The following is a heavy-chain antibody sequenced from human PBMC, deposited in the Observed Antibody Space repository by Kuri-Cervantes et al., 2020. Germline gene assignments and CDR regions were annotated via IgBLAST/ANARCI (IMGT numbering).Heavy chain of an antibody. Sequence: GGSLRLSCAASGFTFSSYAMHWVRQAPGKGLEWVAAISYDGSNKYYADSVKGRFTISRDNSKNTLYLKMNSLRAEDTAVYYCARASSSSRYYYYGMDVWGQGTTVTVSS. CDR3: ARASSSSRYYYYGMDV. J-gene: IGHJ6*02. V-gene: IGHV3-30*03. D-gene: IGHD6-6*01. CDR1: GFTFSSYA. CDR2: ISYDGSNK.